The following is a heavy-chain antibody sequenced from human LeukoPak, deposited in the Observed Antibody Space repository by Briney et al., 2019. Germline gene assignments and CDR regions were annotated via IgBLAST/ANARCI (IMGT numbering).Heavy chain of an antibody. CDR1: GGTFSSYA. CDR3: ARAQVVPAYHYMDV. CDR2: IIPIFGTA. Sequence: ASVKVSCKASGGTFSSYAISWVRQAPGQGLEWMGGIIPIFGTANYAQKFQGRVTITTDESTSTAYMELSSLRSEDTAVYYCARAQVVPAYHYMDVWGKGTTVTVSS. D-gene: IGHD2-2*01. V-gene: IGHV1-69*05. J-gene: IGHJ6*03.